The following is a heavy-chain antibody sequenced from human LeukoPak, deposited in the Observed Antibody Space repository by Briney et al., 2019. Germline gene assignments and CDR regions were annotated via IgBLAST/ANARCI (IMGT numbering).Heavy chain of an antibody. J-gene: IGHJ4*02. V-gene: IGHV1-69*13. D-gene: IGHD3-22*01. CDR2: IIPIFGTA. CDR1: GGTFSSYA. CDR3: ARGGEANYYDTSGYYLYYY. Sequence: GASVKVSCXASGGTFSSYAISWVRQAPGQGLEWMGGIIPIFGTANYAQKFQGRVTITADESTSTAYMELSSLRSEDTAVYYCARGGEANYYDTSGYYLYYYWGQGTLVTVSS.